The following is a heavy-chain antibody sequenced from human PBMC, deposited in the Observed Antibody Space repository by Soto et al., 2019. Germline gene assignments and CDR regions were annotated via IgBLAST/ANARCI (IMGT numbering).Heavy chain of an antibody. CDR1: GFTFSSYA. D-gene: IGHD1-26*01. CDR2: ISGSGGST. V-gene: IGHV3-23*01. Sequence: EVQLLESGGGLVQPGGSLRLSCAASGFTFSSYAMSWVRQAPGKGLEWVSAISGSGGSTYYADSVKGRFTISRDNSKKTLYLQINSLRAEDTAVDYCANHNYFSLVGATTVYCQHWGQGTLGTVSS. J-gene: IGHJ1*01. CDR3: ANHNYFSLVGATTVYCQH.